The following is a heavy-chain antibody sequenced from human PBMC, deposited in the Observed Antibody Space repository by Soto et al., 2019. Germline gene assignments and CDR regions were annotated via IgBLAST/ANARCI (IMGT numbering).Heavy chain of an antibody. CDR1: GFTLSGSA. D-gene: IGHD3-3*01. V-gene: IGHV3-73*01. Sequence: GGSLRLSCAASGFTLSGSAMHWVRQASGKGLEWVGRIRSKANSYATAYAASVKGRFTISRDDSKNTAYLQMNSLKTEDTAVYYCTRHLTIFGVFIKPWFDPWGQGT. CDR2: IRSKANSYAT. CDR3: TRHLTIFGVFIKPWFDP. J-gene: IGHJ5*02.